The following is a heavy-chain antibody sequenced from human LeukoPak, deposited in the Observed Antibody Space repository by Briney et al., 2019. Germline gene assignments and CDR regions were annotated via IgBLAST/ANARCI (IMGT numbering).Heavy chain of an antibody. D-gene: IGHD3-10*01. CDR3: ARDGSGMTAPHRDYYGMDV. CDR1: GGSISSYY. J-gene: IGHJ6*02. V-gene: IGHV4-59*01. CDR2: IYYSGST. Sequence: SETLSLTCTVSGGSISSYYWSWIRQPPGKGLEWIGYIYYSGSTNYNPSLKSRVTMSVDTSKNQFSLKLSSVTAADTAVYYCARDGSGMTAPHRDYYGMDVWGQGTTVTVSS.